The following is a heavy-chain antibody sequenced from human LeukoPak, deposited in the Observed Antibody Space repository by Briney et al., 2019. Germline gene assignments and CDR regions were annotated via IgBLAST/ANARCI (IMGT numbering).Heavy chain of an antibody. CDR1: GFTFSIYW. Sequence: PGGSLRLSCAASGFTFSIYWMSWVRQAPGKGLEWVANIKQDGSEKYYVDSVKGRFTISRDNAKNSLYLQMNSLRAEDTAVYYCARIGGGGSQLPYFYYYMDVWGNGTTVTVSS. CDR3: ARIGGGGSQLPYFYYYMDV. V-gene: IGHV3-7*01. J-gene: IGHJ6*03. CDR2: IKQDGSEK. D-gene: IGHD2-15*01.